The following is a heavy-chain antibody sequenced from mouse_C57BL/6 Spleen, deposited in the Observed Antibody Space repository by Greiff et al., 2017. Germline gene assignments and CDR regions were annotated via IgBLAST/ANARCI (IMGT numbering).Heavy chain of an antibody. Sequence: VHVKQSGAELVRPGASVKLSCTASGFNIKDDYMHWVKQRPEQGLEWIGWIDPENGDTEYASKFQGKATITADTSSNTAYLQLSSLTSEDTAVYYCTTDDYGGSFDYWGQGTTLTVSS. CDR2: IDPENGDT. V-gene: IGHV14-4*01. D-gene: IGHD2-4*01. J-gene: IGHJ2*01. CDR3: TTDDYGGSFDY. CDR1: GFNIKDDY.